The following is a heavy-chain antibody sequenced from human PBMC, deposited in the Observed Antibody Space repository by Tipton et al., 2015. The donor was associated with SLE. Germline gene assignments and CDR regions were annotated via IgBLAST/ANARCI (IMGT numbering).Heavy chain of an antibody. J-gene: IGHJ3*01. V-gene: IGHV3-74*01. Sequence: SLRLPCAASGFTFSSYWMHWVRQAPGKGLVWVSRINSDGRGTIYADSVKGRFTISRDNAKNTLYLEMSSLRVEDTAVYYCAREGSDWADAFDVWGQGTMVTVSS. CDR3: AREGSDWADAFDV. CDR1: GFTFSSYW. CDR2: INSDGRGT. D-gene: IGHD3-9*01.